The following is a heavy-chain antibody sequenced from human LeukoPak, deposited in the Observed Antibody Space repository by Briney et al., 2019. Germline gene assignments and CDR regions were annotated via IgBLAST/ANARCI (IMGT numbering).Heavy chain of an antibody. D-gene: IGHD3-10*01. Sequence: SETLSLTCTVSGGSISSSSYYWGWIRQPPGRGLEWIGSIYYSGSTYYNPSLKSRVTISVDTSKNLFSLKLSSVTAADTAVYYCARRGDSGSGSYYFDYWGQGTLVTVSS. V-gene: IGHV4-39*01. CDR1: GGSISSSSYY. CDR2: IYYSGST. J-gene: IGHJ4*02. CDR3: ARRGDSGSGSYYFDY.